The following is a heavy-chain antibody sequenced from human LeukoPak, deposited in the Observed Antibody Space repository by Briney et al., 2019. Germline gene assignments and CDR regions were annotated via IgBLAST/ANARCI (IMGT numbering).Heavy chain of an antibody. J-gene: IGHJ4*02. D-gene: IGHD6-19*01. CDR2: IRSKPYGGTT. CDR3: TRASYSSGRYYFDY. CDR1: RVTFGDYA. V-gene: IGHV3-49*04. Sequence: GGSLRLSCTASRVTFGDYAMSWVRQAPGKGLEWVGFIRSKPYGGTTEYAASVKGRFTISRDDSKSIVYLQMNSLKTEDTAVYYCTRASYSSGRYYFDYWGRGTQVTVSP.